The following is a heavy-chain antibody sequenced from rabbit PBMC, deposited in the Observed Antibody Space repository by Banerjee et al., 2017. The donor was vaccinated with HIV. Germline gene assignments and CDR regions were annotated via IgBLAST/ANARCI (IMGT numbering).Heavy chain of an antibody. CDR2: IYGGGGVIT. V-gene: IGHV1S40*01. D-gene: IGHD8-1*01. CDR1: GFSFSNSYY. J-gene: IGHJ4*01. CDR3: ARESVTGSGDYPINL. Sequence: QSLEESGGDLVKPGASLTLTCTASGFSFSNSYYMCWVRQAPGKGLEWIACIYGGGGVITYYASWAKGRFTISKTSSTTVTLQMTSLTAADTATYFCARESVTGSGDYPINLWGQGTLVTVS.